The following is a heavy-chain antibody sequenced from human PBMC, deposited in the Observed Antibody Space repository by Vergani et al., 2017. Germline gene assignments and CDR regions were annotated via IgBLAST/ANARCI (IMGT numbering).Heavy chain of an antibody. V-gene: IGHV3-23*04. D-gene: IGHD2/OR15-2a*01. CDR1: GFTTGDYV. Sequence: EAQLAESGGGLVQPGQSLRLSCTASGFTTGDYVMSWFRQAPGKGLEWVSSIRGNGDSTQYADSVKGRFTISRDTSKNTVFLQMHSLRAEDTAIYYCVKEKIDLGSYFFDSWGHGILVTVSS. J-gene: IGHJ4*01. CDR3: VKEKIDLGSYFFDS. CDR2: IRGNGDST.